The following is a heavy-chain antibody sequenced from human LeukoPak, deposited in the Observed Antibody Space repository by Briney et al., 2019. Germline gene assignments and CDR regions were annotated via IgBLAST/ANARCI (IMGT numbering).Heavy chain of an antibody. CDR3: ARDMGGSGSYSDY. D-gene: IGHD3-10*01. J-gene: IGHJ4*02. CDR1: GFTFDDYA. Sequence: PGGSLRLSCAASGFTFDDYAMHWVRQAPGKGLEWVSGISWNSGSIGYADSVKGRFTISRDNAKNSLYLQMNSLRAEDTALYYCARDMGGSGSYSDYWGQGTLVTVSS. V-gene: IGHV3-9*01. CDR2: ISWNSGSI.